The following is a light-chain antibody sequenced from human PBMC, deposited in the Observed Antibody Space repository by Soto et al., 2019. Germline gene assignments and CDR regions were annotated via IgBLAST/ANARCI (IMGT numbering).Light chain of an antibody. CDR1: SSDVGAYNY. J-gene: IGLJ1*01. Sequence: QSVLTQPASVSGSPGQSITISCTGTSSDVGAYNYVSWYQQHPGRAPKLMIYEVSDRPSGVSTRFSGSKSGSTASLTISGLQTEDEADYYCTSYTTIGTLDLFGTGTKVTVL. V-gene: IGLV2-14*01. CDR2: EVS. CDR3: TSYTTIGTLDL.